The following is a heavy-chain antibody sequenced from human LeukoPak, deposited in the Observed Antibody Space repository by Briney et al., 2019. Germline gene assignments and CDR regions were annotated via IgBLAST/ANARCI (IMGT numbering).Heavy chain of an antibody. V-gene: IGHV4-4*07. CDR1: GGSISSYY. J-gene: IGHJ4*02. D-gene: IGHD5-12*01. CDR2: IYSSGST. CDR3: ARDSGQHRGYDWSH. Sequence: SETLSLTCTVSGGSISSYYWNWIRQPAGKGLEWIGRIYSSGSTDYNPSLKSRVTMSVDTSKSQFSLKLSSVTAADTAVYYCARDSGQHRGYDWSHWGQGTLATVSS.